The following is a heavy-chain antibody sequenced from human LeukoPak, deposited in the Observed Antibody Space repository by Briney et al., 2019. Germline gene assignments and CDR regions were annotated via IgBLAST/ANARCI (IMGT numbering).Heavy chain of an antibody. Sequence: GGSLRLSCAASGFIFSSYWMSWVRQAPGKGLEWVANIKQDGSEKYYVDSVRGRFTISRDNAKNSLYLQMNSLRAEDTAVYYCARDLGIDRFDQWGQGTLVTVST. D-gene: IGHD7-27*01. CDR2: IKQDGSEK. J-gene: IGHJ4*02. CDR1: GFIFSSYW. V-gene: IGHV3-7*01. CDR3: ARDLGIDRFDQ.